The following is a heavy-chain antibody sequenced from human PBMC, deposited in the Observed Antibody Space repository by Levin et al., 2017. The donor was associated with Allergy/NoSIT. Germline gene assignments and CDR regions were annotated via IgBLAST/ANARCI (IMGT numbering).Heavy chain of an antibody. CDR2: IRSKANSYAT. J-gene: IGHJ5*02. D-gene: IGHD1-7*01. CDR1: GFTFSGSA. CDR3: TRSQELELIRSYGRNNWFDP. Sequence: GGSLRLSCAASGFTFSGSAMHWVRQASGKGLEWVGRIRSKANSYATAYAVSVKGRFTISRDDSKNTAYLQMNSLKTEDTAVYYCTRSQELELIRSYGRNNWFDPWGQGTLVTVSS. V-gene: IGHV3-73*01.